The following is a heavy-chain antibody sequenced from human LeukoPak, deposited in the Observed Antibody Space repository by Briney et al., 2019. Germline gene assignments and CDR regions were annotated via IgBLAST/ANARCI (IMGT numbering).Heavy chain of an antibody. J-gene: IGHJ3*02. Sequence: SETLSLTCTVSGGSISSYYWSWIRQPPGKGLEWIGYIYYSGSTNYNPSLKSRVTISVDTSKNQFSLKLSSVTAADTAVYYCARQSGDAFDIWGKGTMVTVSS. D-gene: IGHD7-27*01. CDR3: ARQSGDAFDI. CDR1: GGSISSYY. V-gene: IGHV4-59*08. CDR2: IYYSGST.